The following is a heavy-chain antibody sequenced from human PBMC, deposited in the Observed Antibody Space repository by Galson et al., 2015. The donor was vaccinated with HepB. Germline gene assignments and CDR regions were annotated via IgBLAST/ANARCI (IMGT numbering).Heavy chain of an antibody. Sequence: SVKVSCKASGYKFTSYYMHWVRQAPGQGLEWMGIINPSGGSTDYAQKFRGRLTMSRDTSTSTAYMELSSLRSEDSAVYYCARNYYDSSGYYYRLWGMDVWGQGTTVTVSS. CDR2: INPSGGST. D-gene: IGHD3-22*01. J-gene: IGHJ6*02. CDR1: GYKFTSYY. V-gene: IGHV1-46*01. CDR3: ARNYYDSSGYYYRLWGMDV.